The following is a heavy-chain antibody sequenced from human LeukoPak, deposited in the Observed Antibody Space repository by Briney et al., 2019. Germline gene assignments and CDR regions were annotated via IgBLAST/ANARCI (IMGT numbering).Heavy chain of an antibody. J-gene: IGHJ4*02. CDR2: ISSSSSYI. Sequence: GKSLRLSCAVSGFTFSSYNMNWVRQAPGERLEWVSSISSSSSYIYYADSVKGRFTISRDDAKNSLLLQMNSLRAEDTAVYYCARVWSDCYFTNCYISEYWGQGTLVTVSS. CDR1: GFTFSSYN. CDR3: ARVWSDCYFTNCYISEY. D-gene: IGHD3-3*01. V-gene: IGHV3-21*01.